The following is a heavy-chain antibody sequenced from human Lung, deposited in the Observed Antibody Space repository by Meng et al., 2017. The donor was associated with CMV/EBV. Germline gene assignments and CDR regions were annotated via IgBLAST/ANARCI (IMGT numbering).Heavy chain of an antibody. J-gene: IGHJ6*02. V-gene: IGHV1-69*05. CDR3: ARGLVVVPADTYYYGMDV. D-gene: IGHD2-2*01. Sequence: FSSYAISWVRQAPGQGLEWMGGIIPIFGTANYAQKFQGRVTITTDESTSTAYMELSSLRSEDTAVYYCARGLVVVPADTYYYGMDVWGQGTTVTVSS. CDR1: FSSYA. CDR2: IIPIFGTA.